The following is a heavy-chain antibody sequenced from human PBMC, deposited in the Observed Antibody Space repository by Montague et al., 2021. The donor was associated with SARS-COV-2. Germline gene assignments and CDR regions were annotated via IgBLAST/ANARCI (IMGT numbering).Heavy chain of an antibody. D-gene: IGHD3-3*01. J-gene: IGHJ4*02. CDR3: ARGLGRPGTIFGVALY. CDR2: INHSGST. V-gene: IGHV4-34*01. Sequence: SETLSLTCGVYGGSFSGYYWSWIRQPPGKGLQWIGGINHSGSTNYNSSLNSRGTISLDTSKNQFSLKLTYVGAADTAVYYCARGLGRPGTIFGVALYWGQGTLVTVSS. CDR1: GGSFSGYY.